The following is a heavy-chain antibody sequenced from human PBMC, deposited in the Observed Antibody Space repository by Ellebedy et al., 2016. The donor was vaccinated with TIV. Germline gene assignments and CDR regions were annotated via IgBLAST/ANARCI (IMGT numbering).Heavy chain of an antibody. V-gene: IGHV3-15*04. CDR1: GFSFSQAW. Sequence: GESLKISCGGFGFSFSQAWMSWVRQAPGRGLEWVGRIERKADGGTTDYAAPVKGRFSISRDDSRNTLYLQMDRLRTEDTAVYYCARGWTMGLDYWGQGTLVTVSS. CDR2: IERKADGGTT. J-gene: IGHJ4*02. CDR3: ARGWTMGLDY. D-gene: IGHD6-19*01.